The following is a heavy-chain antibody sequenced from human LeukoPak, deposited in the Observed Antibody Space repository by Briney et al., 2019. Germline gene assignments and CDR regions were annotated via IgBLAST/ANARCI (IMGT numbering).Heavy chain of an antibody. V-gene: IGHV4-39*01. CDR2: IYYSGST. D-gene: IGHD6-13*01. Sequence: PSETLSLTCTVSGGSISSSSYYWGWIRQPPGKGLEWIGSIYYSGSTYYNPSLKSRVTVSVDTSKNQFSLKLSSVTAADTAVYYCASSPFSRVSYYLGIAAAGRDWGQGTLVTVSS. CDR1: GGSISSSSYY. CDR3: ASSPFSRVSYYLGIAAAGRD. J-gene: IGHJ4*02.